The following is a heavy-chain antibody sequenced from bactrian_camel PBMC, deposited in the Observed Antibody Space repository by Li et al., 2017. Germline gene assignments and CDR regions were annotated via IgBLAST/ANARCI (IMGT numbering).Heavy chain of an antibody. CDR2: IHTTTDST. Sequence: HVQLVESGGESVRAGGSLTLSCTNSGFPHKNYCMGWFRQAPGKEREGVVAIHTTTDSTFYADSVKGRFTISQDSGKHTVYLQMNSLKPDDTAMYYCAAGGVPYGAVCGLDRDYNWWGQGTQVTVS. D-gene: IGHD6*01. J-gene: IGHJ4*01. CDR3: AAGGVPYGAVCGLDRDYNW. CDR1: GFPHKNYC. V-gene: IGHV3S1*01.